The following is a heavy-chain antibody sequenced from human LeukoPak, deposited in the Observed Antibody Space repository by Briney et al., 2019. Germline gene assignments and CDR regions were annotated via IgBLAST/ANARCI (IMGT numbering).Heavy chain of an antibody. V-gene: IGHV4-4*02. CDR2: IYHSGST. CDR3: ARRQIRIAARGEIDY. CDR1: GGSIRSSNW. Sequence: SGTLSLTCGVSGGSIRSSNWWSWVRQPPGKGLEWIGEIYHSGSTNYNPSLKSRVTISVDKSKNQFSLKLSSVAAADTAVYYCARRQIRIAARGEIDYWGQGTLVTVSS. J-gene: IGHJ4*02. D-gene: IGHD6-6*01.